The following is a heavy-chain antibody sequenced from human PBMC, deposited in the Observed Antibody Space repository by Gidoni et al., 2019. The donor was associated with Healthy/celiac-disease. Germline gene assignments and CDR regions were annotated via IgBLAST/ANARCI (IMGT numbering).Heavy chain of an antibody. CDR3: AGGVGATGLDAFDI. V-gene: IGHV3-13*01. CDR2: IGTAGDT. CDR1: GFTFSSYD. D-gene: IGHD1-26*01. Sequence: EVQLGESGGGLVQPGGSLRLSCAASGFTFSSYDMHWVRQATGKGLEWVSAIGTAGDTYYPGSVKGRFTISRENAKNSLYLQMNSLRAGDTAVYYCAGGVGATGLDAFDIWGQGTMVTVSS. J-gene: IGHJ3*02.